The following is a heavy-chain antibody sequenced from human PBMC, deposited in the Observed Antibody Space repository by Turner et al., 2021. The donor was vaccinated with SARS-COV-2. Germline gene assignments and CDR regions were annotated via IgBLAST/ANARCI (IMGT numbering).Heavy chain of an antibody. CDR1: GFTFSSYW. J-gene: IGHJ4*02. V-gene: IGHV3-74*01. Sequence: EVQLVESEGGLVQPGGSLRLSCAASGFTFSSYWMHWVRQAPGKGLVWVSRINSDGSSTSYADSVKGRFTISRDNAKNTLYLQMNSLRAEDTAVYYCARGSSSGWYKAVDYWGQGTRVTVSS. CDR2: INSDGSST. D-gene: IGHD6-19*01. CDR3: ARGSSSGWYKAVDY.